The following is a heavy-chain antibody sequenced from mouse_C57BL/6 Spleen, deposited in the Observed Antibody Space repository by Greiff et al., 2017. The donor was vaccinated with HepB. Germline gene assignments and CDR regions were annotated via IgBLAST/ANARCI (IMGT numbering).Heavy chain of an antibody. CDR3: TNSSGYDYFDY. CDR2: IDPENGDT. Sequence: EVQRVESGAELVRPGASVKLSCTASGFNIKDDYMHWVKQRPEQGLEWIGWIDPENGDTEYASKFQGKATITADTSSNTAYLQLSSLTSEDTAVYYCTNSSGYDYFDYWGQGTTLTVSS. D-gene: IGHD3-2*02. V-gene: IGHV14-4*01. J-gene: IGHJ2*01. CDR1: GFNIKDDY.